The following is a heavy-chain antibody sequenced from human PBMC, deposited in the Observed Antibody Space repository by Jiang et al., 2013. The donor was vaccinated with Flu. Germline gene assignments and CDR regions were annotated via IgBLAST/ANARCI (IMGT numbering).Heavy chain of an antibody. D-gene: IGHD1-26*01. J-gene: IGHJ4*02. CDR2: IDPSGGGT. Sequence: FTSYYIDWVRQAPGQGLEWMGIIDPSGGGTTYAQKFQGRVTMTRDTSTSTVYMDLSSLRSEDTAVYYCVRGIVGATNYWGQGTLVTVSS. CDR3: VRGIVGATNY. CDR1: FTSYY. V-gene: IGHV1-46*01.